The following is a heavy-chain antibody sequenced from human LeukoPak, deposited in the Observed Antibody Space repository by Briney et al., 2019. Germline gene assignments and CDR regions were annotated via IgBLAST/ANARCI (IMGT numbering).Heavy chain of an antibody. CDR1: GYTFTSYY. J-gene: IGHJ4*02. V-gene: IGHV1-46*01. Sequence: ASVKVSCKASGYTFTSYYMHWVRQAPGQGLEWMGIINPSGGSTSYAQKFQGRVTMTRDTSTSTVYMELSSLRSEDTAVYYCAKGEYYYGSGSSRVFYYFDYWGQGTLVTVSS. D-gene: IGHD3-10*01. CDR3: AKGEYYYGSGSSRVFYYFDY. CDR2: INPSGGST.